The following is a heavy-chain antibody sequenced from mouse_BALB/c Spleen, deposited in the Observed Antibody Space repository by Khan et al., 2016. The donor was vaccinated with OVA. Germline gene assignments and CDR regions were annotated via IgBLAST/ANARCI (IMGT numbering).Heavy chain of an antibody. CDR2: IYPGSGRT. D-gene: IGHD3-3*01. Sequence: QVQLQQPGAELVKPGTSVKLSCKASGYNFTSYWINWVKLRPGQGLEWIGDIYPGSGRTNYNEKFKSKATLTVDTSSSTAYMQLSSLASEDSALYYCARERGPSDYWGQGTTLTVSS. CDR1: GYNFTSYW. V-gene: IGHV1-55*01. J-gene: IGHJ2*01. CDR3: ARERGPSDY.